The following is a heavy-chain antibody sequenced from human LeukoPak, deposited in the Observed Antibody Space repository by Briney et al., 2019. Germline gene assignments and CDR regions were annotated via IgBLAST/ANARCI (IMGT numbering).Heavy chain of an antibody. V-gene: IGHV3-23*01. Sequence: QSGGSLRLSCAASGFIFNSYAMSWVRQAPGMGLVWVAAVSGGGNSTYYAESVKGRFIVSRDDSKNTVYLQMNSLRVEDTALYFCAKDLHWSFPLRGYDAFDLWGRGTKVIVSS. CDR2: VSGGGNST. J-gene: IGHJ3*01. CDR3: AKDLHWSFPLRGYDAFDL. CDR1: GFIFNSYA. D-gene: IGHD1-1*01.